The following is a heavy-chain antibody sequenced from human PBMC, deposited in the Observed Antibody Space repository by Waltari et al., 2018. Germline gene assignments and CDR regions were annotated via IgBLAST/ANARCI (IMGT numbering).Heavy chain of an antibody. CDR2: MNPKNGNT. J-gene: IGHJ4*02. Sequence: QVQLLQPGPEVTKPGASVKVPGTTSGTRFADYDINWVRQATGQGREWMGWMNPKNGNTGYAHKFQGRVTITSDTSTETVYMELSSLRVDDTAVYYCARVPGISVAGSDSWGQGTLVTVSS. V-gene: IGHV1-8*03. CDR3: ARVPGISVAGSDS. D-gene: IGHD6-19*01. CDR1: GTRFADYD.